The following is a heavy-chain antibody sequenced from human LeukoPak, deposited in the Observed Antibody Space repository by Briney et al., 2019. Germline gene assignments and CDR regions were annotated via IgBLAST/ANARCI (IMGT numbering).Heavy chain of an antibody. CDR1: GFTLSSYE. Sequence: PGRSLRLSCAASGFTLSSYEMEWVRQAPGKWLEWVSYISNSGSPIYYADSVKGRFTISRDNAKNSLYLQMNSLRAEDTAVYYCARKYCSSTSCLFDYWGQGTLVTVSS. J-gene: IGHJ4*02. CDR2: ISNSGSPI. CDR3: ARKYCSSTSCLFDY. V-gene: IGHV3-48*03. D-gene: IGHD2-2*01.